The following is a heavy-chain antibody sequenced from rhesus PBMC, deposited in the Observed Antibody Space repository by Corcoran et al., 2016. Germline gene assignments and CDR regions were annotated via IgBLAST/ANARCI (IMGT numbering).Heavy chain of an antibody. D-gene: IGHD3-16*01. CDR3: ARDQPNYRGFDY. CDR1: GGSISSNY. J-gene: IGHJ4*01. CDR2: IYGDSGTP. Sequence: QVQLQESGPGLVKPSETLSLTCAVSGGSISSNYWNWIRPSPGKGLELIGFIYGDSGTPSYNPSLKSRVTISPNTSKNQFYLKLSSVTAADTAVYYCARDQPNYRGFDYWGQGVLVTVSS. V-gene: IGHV4-147*01.